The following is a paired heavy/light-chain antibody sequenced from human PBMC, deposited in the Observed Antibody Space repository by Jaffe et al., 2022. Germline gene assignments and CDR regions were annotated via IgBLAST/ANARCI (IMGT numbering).Heavy chain of an antibody. V-gene: IGHV3-43D*04. CDR2: ISWDGTKT. CDR3: AKGANTYYYYYMDV. J-gene: IGHJ6*03. Sequence: EVQLVESGGAVIQPGGSLRLSCAASGLTSDKFAMHWVRQAPGKGLEWVALISWDGTKTFYADSVRGRFTISRDDSNNSLYLEMDGLRGEDSALYYCAKGANTYYYYYMDVWGKGTTVTVSS. CDR1: GLTSDKFA.
Light chain of an antibody. V-gene: IGLV3-21*02. CDR1: NLGIQS. Sequence: SYVLTQPPSVSVAPGQTARIACGGHNLGIQSVHWYHQKPGQAPVVVIYSDDRRPSGIPDRFSGSRSGNSATLTISGVEVGDEADYYCQVWDGTTERWVFGGGTKLTAL. CDR3: QVWDGTTERWV. CDR2: SDD. J-gene: IGLJ3*02.